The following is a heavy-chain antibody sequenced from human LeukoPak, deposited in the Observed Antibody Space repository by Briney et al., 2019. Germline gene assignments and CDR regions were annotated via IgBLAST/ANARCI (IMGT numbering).Heavy chain of an antibody. J-gene: IGHJ4*02. CDR3: ARQLPTAAADTRGYFDY. D-gene: IGHD6-25*01. Sequence: SETLSLTCTVSGGSISIISSSPYYWGWIRQAPGEGLEWIGSLYYGENSHYNPSLKSRATLSVDTSNNQFSLRLTSVPAADAAVYFCARQLPTAAADTRGYFDYWGQGTVVTVSS. CDR2: LYYGENS. V-gene: IGHV4-39*01. CDR1: GGSISIISSSPYY.